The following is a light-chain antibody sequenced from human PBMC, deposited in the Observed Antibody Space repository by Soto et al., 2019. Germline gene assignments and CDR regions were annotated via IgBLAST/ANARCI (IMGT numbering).Light chain of an antibody. Sequence: DIQLTQSPSTLSASVGDTVTITCRASQRIDRWLAWYQQKPGKAPKVLIYETSILQSGVPSRFSGSRSGAEFTLTISSLQPDDFATYYCQQYNSYFGGGTKVDIK. V-gene: IGKV1-5*03. CDR1: QRIDRW. CDR3: QQYNSY. J-gene: IGKJ4*01. CDR2: ETS.